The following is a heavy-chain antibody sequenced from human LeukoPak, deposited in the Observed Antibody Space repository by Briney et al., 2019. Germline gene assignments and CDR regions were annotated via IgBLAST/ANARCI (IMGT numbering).Heavy chain of an antibody. CDR1: GYTFTGYY. CDR3: ARDSHYCSGGSCYVVTLARDSSPVDY. CDR2: INPNSGGT. D-gene: IGHD2-15*01. J-gene: IGHJ4*02. Sequence: ASVKVSCKASGYTFTGYYMHWVRQAPGQGLEWMGRINPNSGGTNYAQKFQGRVTMTRDMSISTAYMELSRLRSDDTAVYYCARDSHYCSGGSCYVVTLARDSSPVDYWGQGTLVTVSS. V-gene: IGHV1-2*06.